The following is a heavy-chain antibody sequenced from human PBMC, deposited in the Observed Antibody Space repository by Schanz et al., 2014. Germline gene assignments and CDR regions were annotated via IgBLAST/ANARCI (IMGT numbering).Heavy chain of an antibody. J-gene: IGHJ4*02. CDR2: ISSSSSTR. CDR3: VRVSFADPRLYRGMDRDIDY. CDR1: GFTFSDYS. Sequence: VHLLESGGGLVEPGGSLRLSCAASGFTFSDYSMNWVRQAPGKGLEWVSYISSSSSTRYYADSVKGRFTISRDNAKNSLFLQMNSLRAEDTAVYYCVRVSFADPRLYRGMDRDIDYWGQGTLVTVSS. V-gene: IGHV3-48*01. D-gene: IGHD5-18*01.